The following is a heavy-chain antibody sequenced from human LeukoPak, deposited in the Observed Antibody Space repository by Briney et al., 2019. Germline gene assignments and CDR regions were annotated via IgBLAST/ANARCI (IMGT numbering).Heavy chain of an antibody. J-gene: IGHJ4*02. CDR3: ARAAYASLVDY. CDR2: IYYSGST. Sequence: SETLSLTCTVSGGSISSGGYYWSWIRQHPGKGLEWIGYIYYSGSTYYNPSLKSRVTISVDTPKNQFSLKLSSVTAADTAVYYCARAAYASLVDYWGQGTLVTVSS. D-gene: IGHD3-16*01. CDR1: GGSISSGGYY. V-gene: IGHV4-31*03.